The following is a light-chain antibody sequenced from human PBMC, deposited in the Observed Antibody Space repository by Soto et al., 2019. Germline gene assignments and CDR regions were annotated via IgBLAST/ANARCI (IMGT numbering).Light chain of an antibody. V-gene: IGKV3-11*01. Sequence: EIVLTQSPATLSLSPGERATLSCRASQSVSSFLAWYQQKPGQAPRLLIYDASNRATGIPARFSGSGSGTDFTLTISSLEPEAFAVYYCQQGSNWPPRVTFGGGTMVEIK. J-gene: IGKJ4*01. CDR3: QQGSNWPPRVT. CDR2: DAS. CDR1: QSVSSF.